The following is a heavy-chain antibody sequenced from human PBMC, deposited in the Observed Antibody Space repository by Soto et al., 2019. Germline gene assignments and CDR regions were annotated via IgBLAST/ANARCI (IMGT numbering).Heavy chain of an antibody. V-gene: IGHV4-59*01. D-gene: IGHD3-3*01. Sequence: QVQLQESGPGLVKPSETLSLTCTVSGGSISSYYWSWIRQPPGKGLEWIGYIYYSGSTNYNPSLKSRVTISVDSSKNQFSLKLSSVTAADTAVYYCARDSGVVTSSNWFDPWGQGTLVTVSS. CDR3: ARDSGVVTSSNWFDP. J-gene: IGHJ5*02. CDR1: GGSISSYY. CDR2: IYYSGST.